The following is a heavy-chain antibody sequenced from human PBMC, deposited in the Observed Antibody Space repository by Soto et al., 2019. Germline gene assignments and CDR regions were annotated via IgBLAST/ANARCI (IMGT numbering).Heavy chain of an antibody. V-gene: IGHV4-39*01. CDR3: ARTHVDTAMVTQPEDYYYYYMDV. D-gene: IGHD5-18*01. CDR1: GGSISSSSYY. Sequence: SQTLSLTCTVSGGSISSSSYYWGWLRQPPGKGLEWIGSIYYSGSTYYNPSLKSRVTISVDTSKNQFSLKLSSVTAADTAVYYCARTHVDTAMVTQPEDYYYYYMDVWGKGTTVTVSS. CDR2: IYYSGST. J-gene: IGHJ6*03.